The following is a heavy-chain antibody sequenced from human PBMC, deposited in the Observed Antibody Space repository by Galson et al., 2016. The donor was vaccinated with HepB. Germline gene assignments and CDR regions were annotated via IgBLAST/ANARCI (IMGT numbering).Heavy chain of an antibody. V-gene: IGHV3-74*01. CDR2: IETDGTRT. Sequence: SLRLSCAASGFTFSSNWMHWVRQAPGKGLVWVSRIETDGTRTTYADSVKGRFTISRDNAKNTLYLQMDSLRVEDTAVYYCVRALRSPGDSYFDYRGQGSLVTVSS. CDR3: VRALRSPGDSYFDY. CDR1: GFTFSSNW. D-gene: IGHD2-21*02. J-gene: IGHJ4*02.